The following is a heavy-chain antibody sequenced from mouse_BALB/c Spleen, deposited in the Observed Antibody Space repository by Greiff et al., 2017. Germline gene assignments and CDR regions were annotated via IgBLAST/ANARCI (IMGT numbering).Heavy chain of an antibody. CDR1: GFTFSSYT. CDR3: ARHVSTAPYFDY. CDR2: ISSGGSYT. D-gene: IGHD1-2*01. V-gene: IGHV5-6-4*01. J-gene: IGHJ2*01. Sequence: EVKLMESGGGLVKPGGSLKLSCAASGFTFSSYTMSWVRQTPEKRLEWVATISSGGSYTYYPDSVKGRFTISRDNAKNTLYLQMSSLKSEDTAMYYCARHVSTAPYFDYWGQGTTLTVSS.